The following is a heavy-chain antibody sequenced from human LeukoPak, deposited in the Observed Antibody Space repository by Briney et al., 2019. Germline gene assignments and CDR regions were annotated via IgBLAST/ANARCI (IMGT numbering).Heavy chain of an antibody. CDR2: MYHSGST. CDR3: ALGTMIRGVIKSPFDY. D-gene: IGHD3-10*01. V-gene: IGHV4-4*02. Sequence: PSETLSLTCAVSGGSIDNSNWWSWVSQAPGKGREWIGEMYHSGSTNYNQSLKSRVTISVDKSKNQFSLKLSSVTAADTAVYYCALGTMIRGVIKSPFDYWGQGTLVTVSS. J-gene: IGHJ4*02. CDR1: GGSIDNSNW.